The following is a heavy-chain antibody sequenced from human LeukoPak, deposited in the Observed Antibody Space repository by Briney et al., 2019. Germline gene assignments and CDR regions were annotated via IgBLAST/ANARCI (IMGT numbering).Heavy chain of an antibody. CDR3: ARDGEFGTGSYYRGCFDY. J-gene: IGHJ4*02. CDR2: IHPRSGDT. CDR1: GYSFTAFY. V-gene: IGHV1-2*02. Sequence: ASVKVSCKASGYSFTAFYIHWVRQAPGQGLEWMGWIHPRSGDTNYAYKFKGRVTMTRDTSRSTAYMDLDSLRSDDTAVYYCARDGEFGTGSYYRGCFDYWGQGNLVTVSS. D-gene: IGHD3-10*01.